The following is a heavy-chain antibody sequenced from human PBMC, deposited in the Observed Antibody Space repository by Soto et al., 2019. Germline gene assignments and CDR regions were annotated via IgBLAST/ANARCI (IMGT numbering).Heavy chain of an antibody. CDR2: IKSKTDGGTT. CDR3: TTDHWVTMVRGFYYYYGMDV. CDR1: GFTFSNAW. J-gene: IGHJ6*02. Sequence: PGGSLRLSCAASGFTFSNAWMSWVRQAPGKGLEWVGRIKSKTDGGTTDYAAPVKGRFTISRDDSKNTLYLQMNSLKTEDTAVYYCTTDHWVTMVRGFYYYYGMDVWGQGTTVTVSS. V-gene: IGHV3-15*01. D-gene: IGHD3-10*01.